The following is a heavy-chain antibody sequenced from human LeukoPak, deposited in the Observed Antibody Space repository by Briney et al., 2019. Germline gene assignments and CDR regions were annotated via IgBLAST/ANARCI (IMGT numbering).Heavy chain of an antibody. V-gene: IGHV4-59*01. CDR2: IYYSGST. D-gene: IGHD3-10*01. CDR3: ARGGWFGEVDAFDI. J-gene: IGHJ3*02. Sequence: PSETLSLTCTVSGDSISSYYWSWIRQPPGKGLEWIGYIYYSGSTNYNPSLKSRVTISVDTSKNQFSLKLSSVTAADTAVYYCARGGWFGEVDAFDIWGQGTMVTVSS. CDR1: GDSISSYY.